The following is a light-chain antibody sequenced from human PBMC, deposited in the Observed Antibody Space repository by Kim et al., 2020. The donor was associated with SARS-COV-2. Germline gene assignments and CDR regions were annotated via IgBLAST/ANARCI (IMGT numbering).Light chain of an antibody. CDR2: DVS. Sequence: QSALTQPPSASGSPGQSVTISCTGTSSDVGGYNSVSWYQQYPGKAPKLMIFDVSKRPSGVPDRFSGSKSGNTASLTVSGLQAEDEADYYCSSYAGSNNLLFGGGTQLTV. V-gene: IGLV2-8*01. J-gene: IGLJ2*01. CDR1: SSDVGGYNS. CDR3: SSYAGSNNLL.